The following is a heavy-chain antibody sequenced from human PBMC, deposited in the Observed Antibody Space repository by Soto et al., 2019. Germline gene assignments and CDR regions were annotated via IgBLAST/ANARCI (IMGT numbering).Heavy chain of an antibody. Sequence: VGSLRLSCAVSGFNFSAYWMHWVRQVPGKGLTWVSRISDDGSTATYADSVKGRFIISRDNAKNTLYLEMNTLRADDSGLYYCARGPRVSSTGTGAHWGRGTLVTVSS. V-gene: IGHV3-74*01. CDR1: GFNFSAYW. J-gene: IGHJ4*02. CDR3: ARGPRVSSTGTGAH. D-gene: IGHD1-1*01. CDR2: ISDDGSTA.